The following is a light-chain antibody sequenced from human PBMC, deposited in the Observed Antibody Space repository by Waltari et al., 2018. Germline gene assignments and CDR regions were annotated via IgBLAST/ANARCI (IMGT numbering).Light chain of an antibody. Sequence: QSALTQPASVSGSPGQSITISCTGTSSGVGSYSLVSWYQQHPGKAPKLIISEVNQRPSGVSNRFSGAKSGNTASLTISGLQAEDEADYYCCSHADSTTLWRFGGGTKLTVL. CDR1: SSGVGSYSL. V-gene: IGLV2-23*02. CDR2: EVN. CDR3: CSHADSTTLWR. J-gene: IGLJ3*02.